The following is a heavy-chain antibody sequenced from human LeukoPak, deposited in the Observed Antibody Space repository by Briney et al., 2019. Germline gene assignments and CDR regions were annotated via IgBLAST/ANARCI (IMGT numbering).Heavy chain of an antibody. D-gene: IGHD1-26*01. CDR2: IYYSGST. CDR3: ARHGRFDYFDY. CDR1: GGSISSYY. J-gene: IGHJ4*02. V-gene: IGHV4-59*08. Sequence: SETLSLTCTVSGGSISSYYWSWIRQPPGKGLEWIGYIYYSGSTNYNPSLKSRVTISVDTSKNQFSLKLSSVTAADTAVYYCARHGRFDYFDYWGQGTLVTVSS.